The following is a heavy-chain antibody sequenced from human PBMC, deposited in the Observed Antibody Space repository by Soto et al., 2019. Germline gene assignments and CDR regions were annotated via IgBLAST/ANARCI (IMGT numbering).Heavy chain of an antibody. CDR3: AQCLLGVNYYYGMDV. Sequence: SVEVSCKASVGTFRSYAINWVRQAPGQGLEWMGGIIPIFATADYAQKFQGRVTITADESTSTAYMELSSLRSEDTAVYYCAQCLLGVNYYYGMDVWGQGTTVTVSS. V-gene: IGHV1-69*13. J-gene: IGHJ6*02. CDR1: VGTFRSYA. D-gene: IGHD3-16*01. CDR2: IIPIFATA.